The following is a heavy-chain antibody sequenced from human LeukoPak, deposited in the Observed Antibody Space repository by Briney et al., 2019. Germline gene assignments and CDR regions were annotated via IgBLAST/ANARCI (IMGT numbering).Heavy chain of an antibody. Sequence: GGSLRLSGAASGFTFSSYGMHWVRQAPGKGLEWVAVIWYDGSNKYYADSVKGRFTISRDNSKNTLYLQMNSLRAEDTAVYYCARDSSGYLYYFDYWGQGTLVTVSS. CDR2: IWYDGSNK. J-gene: IGHJ4*02. CDR3: ARDSSGYLYYFDY. D-gene: IGHD3-22*01. V-gene: IGHV3-33*01. CDR1: GFTFSSYG.